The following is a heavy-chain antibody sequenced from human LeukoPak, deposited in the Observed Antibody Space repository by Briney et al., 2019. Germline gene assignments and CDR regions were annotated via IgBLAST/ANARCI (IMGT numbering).Heavy chain of an antibody. CDR1: EFTFSTYS. V-gene: IGHV3-21*01. J-gene: IGHJ1*01. Sequence: GGSLRLSCVVSEFTFSTYSMNWVRQAPGKGLEWVSSISSSSSYIYYADSVKGRFTISRDNAKNSLYLQMNSLRAEDTAVYYCAAYSGSYPEYFQYWGQGILVTVSS. CDR3: AAYSGSYPEYFQY. CDR2: ISSSSSYI. D-gene: IGHD1-26*01.